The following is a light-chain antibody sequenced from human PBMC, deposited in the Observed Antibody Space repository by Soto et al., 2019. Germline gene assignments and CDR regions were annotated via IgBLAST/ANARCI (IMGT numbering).Light chain of an antibody. Sequence: LTQPRSVSGSPGQSVTISCTGTSSDVGGYNYVSWYQQHPGKAPKLMIYDVSKRPSGVPDRFSGSKSGNTASLTISGLQAEDEADYYCCSYAGSYTEVFGTGTKVTVL. CDR3: CSYAGSYTEV. V-gene: IGLV2-11*01. CDR2: DVS. CDR1: SSDVGGYNY. J-gene: IGLJ1*01.